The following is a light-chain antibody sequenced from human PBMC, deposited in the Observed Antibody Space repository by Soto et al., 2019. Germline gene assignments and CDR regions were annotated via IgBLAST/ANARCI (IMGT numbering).Light chain of an antibody. Sequence: LTQPRSVSGSPGQSVTISCTGTSSDVGGYNYVSWYQQHPGKAPKLMIYDVSKRPSGVPDRFSGSKSGNTASLTISGLQAEDEADYYCCSYAGSYTEVFGTGTKVTVL. CDR3: CSYAGSYTEV. V-gene: IGLV2-11*01. CDR2: DVS. CDR1: SSDVGGYNY. J-gene: IGLJ1*01.